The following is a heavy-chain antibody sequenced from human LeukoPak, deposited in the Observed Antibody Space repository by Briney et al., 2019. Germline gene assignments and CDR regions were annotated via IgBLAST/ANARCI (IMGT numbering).Heavy chain of an antibody. CDR2: ISSSSSYI. CDR1: GFTFSSYS. CDR3: ARGGTPITIFGVVPYFDY. D-gene: IGHD3-3*01. Sequence: GGSLRLSCAASGFTFSSYSMNWVRQAPGKGLEWVSSISSSSSYIYYADSVKGRFTISRDNAKNSLYLQMNSLRAEDTAVYYCARGGTPITIFGVVPYFDYWGQGTLVTVSS. V-gene: IGHV3-21*01. J-gene: IGHJ4*02.